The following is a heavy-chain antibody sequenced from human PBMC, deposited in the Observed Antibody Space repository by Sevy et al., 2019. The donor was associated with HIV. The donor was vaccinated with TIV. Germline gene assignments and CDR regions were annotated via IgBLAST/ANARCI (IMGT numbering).Heavy chain of an antibody. D-gene: IGHD6-13*01. CDR2: ISSSGDFI. CDR3: ARGRRATAPGANWFDP. J-gene: IGHJ5*02. Sequence: GGSLRLSCEGSGFSFNDYYMTWIRQAPGKGLEWLAYISSSGDFINYAESVRGRFTVSRDNAKNSLYPQINSLRVEDTAIYYCARGRRATAPGANWFDPWGLGTLVTVSS. V-gene: IGHV3-11*01. CDR1: GFSFNDYY.